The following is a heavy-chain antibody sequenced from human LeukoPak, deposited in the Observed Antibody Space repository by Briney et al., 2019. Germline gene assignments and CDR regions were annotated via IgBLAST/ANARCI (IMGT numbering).Heavy chain of an antibody. CDR1: GDSITSNLHF. Sequence: PSETLSLTCSVSGDSITSNLHFWNWVRQPAGKGLEWIGRIYTGKITNYNPSVKSRVTISADTSKNQFSLKLSSVTAADTAVYYCARDGGYSDYSLFDWGQGTLVTVSS. CDR2: IYTGKIT. D-gene: IGHD5-12*01. J-gene: IGHJ4*02. V-gene: IGHV4-61*02. CDR3: ARDGGYSDYSLFD.